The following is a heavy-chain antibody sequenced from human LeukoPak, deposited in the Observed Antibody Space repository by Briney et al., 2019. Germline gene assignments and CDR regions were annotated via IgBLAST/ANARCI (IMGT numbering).Heavy chain of an antibody. D-gene: IGHD6-13*01. J-gene: IGHJ4*02. CDR2: ISADGPT. CDR3: AKVSQWGNSRWYEGD. CDR1: GFTFSSSP. Sequence: GGSLRLSCAASGFTFSSSPMSWVRQAPGKGLDWVSSISADGPTYYADSVKRRFTISRDNSKNTLYLQMNSLRGEDTAVYYCAKVSQWGNSRWYEGDWGQGTLVSVSS. V-gene: IGHV3-23*01.